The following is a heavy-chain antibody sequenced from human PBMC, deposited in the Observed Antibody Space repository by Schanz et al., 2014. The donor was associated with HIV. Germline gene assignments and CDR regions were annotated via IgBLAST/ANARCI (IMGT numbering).Heavy chain of an antibody. CDR3: AKDAARIYYDILTGPFDS. D-gene: IGHD3-9*01. J-gene: IGHJ4*02. Sequence: EVQLVESGGGLVQPGRSLRLSCAASGFTFDDYAMHWVRQAPGKGLEWVSGISWNSGAIGYADSVKGRFTISRDNAKNSLYLQMNSLRVEDTALYYCAKDAARIYYDILTGPFDSWGQGTLVTVSS. CDR1: GFTFDDYA. CDR2: ISWNSGAI. V-gene: IGHV3-9*01.